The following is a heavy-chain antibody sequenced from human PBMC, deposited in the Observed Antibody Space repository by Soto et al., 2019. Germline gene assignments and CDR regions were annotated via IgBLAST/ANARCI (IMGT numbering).Heavy chain of an antibody. CDR1: GFTLSGRS. V-gene: IGHV3-74*01. Sequence: EVQLVESGGGLVQPGGYLRLSCAASGFTLSGRSMHWVRQAPGKGLVWVSGIDNAGTDSTYADSVKGRFTSSRDNATNMLYLQMISLRVEATAVYYCAKGWFDPDDWGKGTTVTVSS. CDR3: AKGWFDPDD. D-gene: IGHD3-10*01. CDR2: IDNAGTDS. J-gene: IGHJ6*04.